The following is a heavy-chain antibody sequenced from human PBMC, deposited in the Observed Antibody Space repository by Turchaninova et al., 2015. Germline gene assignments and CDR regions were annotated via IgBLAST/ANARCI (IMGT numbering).Heavy chain of an antibody. CDR3: ARRAATGLYNWFDP. CDR1: GDSLSSGYY. V-gene: IGHV4-38-2*01. CDR2: MYHSGST. Sequence: QVQLQESGPGRVKPSETLSLTCAVSGDSLSSGYYWGWVRQPPGTGLEWIGSMYHSGSTYYNPSLKSRVTISVNTSKNQFSLNLSSVTAADTAVYYCARRAATGLYNWFDPWGQGTLVTVSS. D-gene: IGHD1-1*01. J-gene: IGHJ5*02.